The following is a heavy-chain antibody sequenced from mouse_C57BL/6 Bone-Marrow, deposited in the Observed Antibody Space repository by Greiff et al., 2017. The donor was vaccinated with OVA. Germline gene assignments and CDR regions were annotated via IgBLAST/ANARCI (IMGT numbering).Heavy chain of an antibody. CDR1: GYTFTSYW. J-gene: IGHJ2*01. CDR2: IDPSGSET. V-gene: IGHV1-52*01. CDR3: ARREGEGYFDY. Sequence: VQLQQPGAELVRPGSSVKLPCKASGYTFTSYWMHWVKQRPIQGLEWIGNIDPSGSETHYNQKFKDKATLTVDKSSSTAYMQLSSLTSEDSAVYYCARREGEGYFDYWGQGTTLTVSS.